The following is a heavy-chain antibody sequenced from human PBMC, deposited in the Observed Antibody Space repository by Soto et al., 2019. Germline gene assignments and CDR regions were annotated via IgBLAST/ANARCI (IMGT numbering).Heavy chain of an antibody. D-gene: IGHD2-2*01. Sequence: SETLSLTCTVSGGSISSYYWSWIRQPPGKGLEWIGYIYYSGSTNYNPSLKSRVTISVDTSKNQFSLKLSSVTAADTAVYYCARVPQPLPQSIWFDPWGQGTLVTVSS. V-gene: IGHV4-59*01. CDR2: IYYSGST. CDR3: ARVPQPLPQSIWFDP. CDR1: GGSISSYY. J-gene: IGHJ5*02.